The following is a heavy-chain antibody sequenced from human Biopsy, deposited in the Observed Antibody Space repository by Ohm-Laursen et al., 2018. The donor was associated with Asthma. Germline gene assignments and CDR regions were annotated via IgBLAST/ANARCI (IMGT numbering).Heavy chain of an antibody. D-gene: IGHD1-7*01. Sequence: AASVKVSCKASGNTFSGYYLHWVRQAPGQGLEWVGRINPNSGGTNYAQKFQGRVTMTRDTSISTAYMELSRLRSDDTAVYYCAREGITGTTAWFDPWGQGTLVTVSS. CDR1: GNTFSGYY. J-gene: IGHJ5*02. V-gene: IGHV1-2*06. CDR3: AREGITGTTAWFDP. CDR2: INPNSGGT.